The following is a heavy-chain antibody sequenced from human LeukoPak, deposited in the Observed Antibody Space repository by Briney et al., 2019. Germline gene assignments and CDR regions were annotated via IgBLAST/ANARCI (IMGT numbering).Heavy chain of an antibody. CDR1: GGSFSGYY. Sequence: PSETLSLTCAVYGGSFSGYYWSWIRQPPGKGLEWIGEIDHSGSTNYNPSLKSRVTISVDTPKNQFSLKLSSVTAADTAVYYCARGRSGYYRRAFDIWGQGTMVTVSS. D-gene: IGHD3-22*01. J-gene: IGHJ3*02. CDR3: ARGRSGYYRRAFDI. CDR2: IDHSGST. V-gene: IGHV4-34*01.